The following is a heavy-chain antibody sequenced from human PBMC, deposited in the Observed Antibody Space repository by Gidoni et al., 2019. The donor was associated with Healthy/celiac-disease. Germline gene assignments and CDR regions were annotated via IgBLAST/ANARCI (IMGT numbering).Heavy chain of an antibody. J-gene: IGHJ3*02. V-gene: IGHV3-23*05. CDR3: APSEYSSSADDFDT. Sequence: EVKVLESWGGLVQPGGSLRLSCAASGFPFSSYAMIWVRQAPGKGLEWVSAIDGRGTTTYYADSAKGRFTISRDNPKNTLYMQMNSLRVDDTAVYYCAPSEYSSSADDFDTWGQGTMVTVSS. D-gene: IGHD6-6*01. CDR1: GFPFSSYA. CDR2: IDGRGTTT.